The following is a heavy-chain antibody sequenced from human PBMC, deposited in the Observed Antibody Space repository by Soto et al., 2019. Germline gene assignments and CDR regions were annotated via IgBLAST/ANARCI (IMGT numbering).Heavy chain of an antibody. V-gene: IGHV1-69*13. J-gene: IGHJ5*02. CDR1: GGTFSSYA. Sequence: SVKVSCKASGGTFSSYAISWVRQAPGQGLEWMGGIIPIFGTANYAQKFQGRVTITADESTSTAYMELSSLRSEDTAVYYCAREAPITIFGVVIRNNWFDPWGQGTLVTVSS. D-gene: IGHD3-3*01. CDR2: IIPIFGTA. CDR3: AREAPITIFGVVIRNNWFDP.